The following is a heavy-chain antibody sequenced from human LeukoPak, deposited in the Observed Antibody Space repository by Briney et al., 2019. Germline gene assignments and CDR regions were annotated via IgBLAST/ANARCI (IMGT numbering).Heavy chain of an antibody. CDR1: GYSISSGYY. V-gene: IGHV4-38-2*02. CDR3: VGNGYYSLDN. Sequence: SETLSLTCTVSGYSISSGYYWGWIRQPPGKGLEWIGSIYHSGSTYYNPSLKSRVTISVDTSKNQFSLKLNSVTAADTAVYYCVGNGYYSLDNWGQGTLVTVSS. D-gene: IGHD3-10*01. J-gene: IGHJ4*02. CDR2: IYHSGST.